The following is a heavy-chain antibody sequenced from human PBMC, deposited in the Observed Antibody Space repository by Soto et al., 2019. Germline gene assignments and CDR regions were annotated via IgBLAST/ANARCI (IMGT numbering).Heavy chain of an antibody. J-gene: IGHJ3*02. CDR3: ATRGLLWFGELSSRAFDI. D-gene: IGHD3-10*01. CDR2: ISYDGSNK. CDR1: GFTFSSYG. Sequence: GGSLRLSCAASGFTFSSYGMHWVRQAPGKGLEWVAVISYDGSNKYYADSVKGRFTISRDNSKNTLYLQMNSLRAEDTAVYYCATRGLLWFGELSSRAFDIWGQGTMVTVSS. V-gene: IGHV3-30*03.